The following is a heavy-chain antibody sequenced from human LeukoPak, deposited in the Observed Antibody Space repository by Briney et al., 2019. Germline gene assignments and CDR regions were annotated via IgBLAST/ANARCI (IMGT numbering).Heavy chain of an antibody. CDR3: ARPSYGFWSGSLDI. Sequence: ASVKVSCKASGYTFTGYYVHWVRQAPGQGLEWLGWINPNSGATSYAQKFQGRVTMTRDTSISTAYVEVSRLRFDDTAVYFCARPSYGFWSGSLDIWGQGQWSPSLQ. D-gene: IGHD3/OR15-3a*01. CDR1: GYTFTGYY. V-gene: IGHV1-2*02. CDR2: INPNSGAT. J-gene: IGHJ3*02.